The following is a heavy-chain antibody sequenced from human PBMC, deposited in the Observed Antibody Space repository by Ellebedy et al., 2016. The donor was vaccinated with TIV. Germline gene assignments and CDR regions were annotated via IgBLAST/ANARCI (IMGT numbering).Heavy chain of an antibody. Sequence: AASVKVSCKASGYTFTSYGISWVRQAPGQGLEWMGWSSAYNGNTNYAQKLQGRVTMTTDTSTSTAYMELRSLRSDDTAVYYCARRVGREWYRYWPYFDYWGQGTLVTVSS. V-gene: IGHV1-18*01. CDR2: SSAYNGNT. J-gene: IGHJ4*02. CDR3: ARRVGREWYRYWPYFDY. CDR1: GYTFTSYG. D-gene: IGHD3-16*02.